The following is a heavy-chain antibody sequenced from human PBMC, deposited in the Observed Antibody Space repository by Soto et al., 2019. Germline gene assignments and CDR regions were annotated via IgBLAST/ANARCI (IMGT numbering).Heavy chain of an antibody. CDR2: ISSNGGST. J-gene: IGHJ5*02. CDR1: GFTFSSYA. Sequence: PGGSLRLSCSTSGFTFSSYAMHWVRQAPGKGLEHVSAISSNGGSTYYANSVKGRFTISRDNSKNTLYLQMGSLRAEDMAVYYCARARNITIFGVGPDPWGQGTLVTVSS. D-gene: IGHD3-3*01. CDR3: ARARNITIFGVGPDP. V-gene: IGHV3-64*01.